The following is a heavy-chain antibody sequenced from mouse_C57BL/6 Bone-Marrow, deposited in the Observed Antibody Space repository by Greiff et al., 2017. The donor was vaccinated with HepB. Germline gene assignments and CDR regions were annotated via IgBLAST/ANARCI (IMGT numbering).Heavy chain of an antibody. Sequence: EVQRVESGGDLVKPGGSLKLSCAASGFTFSSYGMSWVRQTPDKRLEWVATISSGGSYTYYPDSVKGRFTISRDNAKNTLYLQMSSLKSEDTAMYDCARHYGSSYGYFDYWGQGTTLTVSS. J-gene: IGHJ2*01. CDR1: GFTFSSYG. CDR3: ARHYGSSYGYFDY. D-gene: IGHD1-1*01. CDR2: ISSGGSYT. V-gene: IGHV5-6*01.